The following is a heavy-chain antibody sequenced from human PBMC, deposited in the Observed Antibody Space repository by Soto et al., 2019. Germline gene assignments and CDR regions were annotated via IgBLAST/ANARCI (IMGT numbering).Heavy chain of an antibody. CDR1: GFTFSSFG. Sequence: PGGSLRLSCAASGFTFSSFGMNWVRQAPGKGLEWVSYISGSGSIIYYADSVKGRFTISRDNAKNSLYLQMNSLRAEDTDFYYCARDHQDGYPVDFAFDIWGQGTMVTVSS. D-gene: IGHD5-12*01. CDR2: ISGSGSII. J-gene: IGHJ3*02. CDR3: ARDHQDGYPVDFAFDI. V-gene: IGHV3-48*01.